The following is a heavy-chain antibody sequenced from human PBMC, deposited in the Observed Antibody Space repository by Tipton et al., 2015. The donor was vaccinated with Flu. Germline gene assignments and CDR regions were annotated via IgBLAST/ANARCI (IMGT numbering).Heavy chain of an antibody. J-gene: IGHJ4*02. V-gene: IGHV4-38-2*02. D-gene: IGHD2-8*01. Sequence: LRLSCTVSGGSISSYYWSWIRQPPGKGLEWIGSIYHSGSTYYNPSLKSRVTISVDTSKNQFSLKLSSVTAADTAVYYCARDRLISYKYYFDYWGQGTLVTVSS. CDR3: ARDRLISYKYYFDY. CDR2: IYHSGST. CDR1: GGSISSYY.